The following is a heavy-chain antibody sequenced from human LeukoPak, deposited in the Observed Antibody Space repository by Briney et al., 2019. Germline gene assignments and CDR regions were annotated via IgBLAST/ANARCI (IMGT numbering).Heavy chain of an antibody. CDR3: VRVDTAMVTGFSYAFDI. V-gene: IGHV3-9*01. CDR1: GFTFDDYA. CDR2: ISWNSGSI. Sequence: GGSLRLSCAASGFTFDDYAMHWVRQAPGKGLEWVSGISWNSGSIGYADSVKGRFTISRDNAKNSLYLQMNSPRAEDTALYYCVRVDTAMVTGFSYAFDIWGQGTMVTVSS. D-gene: IGHD5-18*01. J-gene: IGHJ3*02.